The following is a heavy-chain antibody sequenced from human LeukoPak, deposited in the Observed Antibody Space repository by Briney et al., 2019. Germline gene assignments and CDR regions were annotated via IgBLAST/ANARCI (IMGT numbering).Heavy chain of an antibody. D-gene: IGHD3-22*01. V-gene: IGHV3-48*03. J-gene: IGHJ4*02. Sequence: GGSLRLSCAASGFTFSSYEMNWVRQAPGKGLEWVSYISSSGSTIYYADSVKGRFTISRDNAKNSLYLQMNSLRAEDTAVYYCARSIYDSSGYYYEVDYWGQGTLVTVSS. CDR1: GFTFSSYE. CDR2: ISSSGSTI. CDR3: ARSIYDSSGYYYEVDY.